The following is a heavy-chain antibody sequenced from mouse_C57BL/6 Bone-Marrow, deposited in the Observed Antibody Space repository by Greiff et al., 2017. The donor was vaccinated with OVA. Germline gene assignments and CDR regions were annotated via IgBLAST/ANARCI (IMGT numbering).Heavy chain of an antibody. CDR2: IYPGSGST. V-gene: IGHV1-55*01. CDR3: ARRDYGNYGYYAMDY. J-gene: IGHJ4*01. Sequence: QVQLQQPGAELVKPGASVKMSCKASGYTFTSYWITWVKQRPGQGLEWIGDIYPGSGSTNYNEKFKSKATLTVDTSSSTAYMQLSSLTSEDSAVYYCARRDYGNYGYYAMDYCGQGTSVTVSS. CDR1: GYTFTSYW. D-gene: IGHD2-1*01.